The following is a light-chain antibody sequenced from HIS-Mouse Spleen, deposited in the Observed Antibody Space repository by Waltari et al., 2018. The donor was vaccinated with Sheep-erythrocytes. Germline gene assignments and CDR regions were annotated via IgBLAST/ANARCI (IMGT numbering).Light chain of an antibody. Sequence: SYVLTQPPSVSVAPGQTARITCGGNNIGRKSVHWSQQKPGQAPVLVVYDDSDRPSGIPERFSGSNSGNTATLTISRVEAGDEADYYCQVWDSSSDHPHVVFGGGTKLTVL. V-gene: IGLV3-21*02. CDR1: NIGRKS. J-gene: IGLJ2*01. CDR2: DDS. CDR3: QVWDSSSDHPHVV.